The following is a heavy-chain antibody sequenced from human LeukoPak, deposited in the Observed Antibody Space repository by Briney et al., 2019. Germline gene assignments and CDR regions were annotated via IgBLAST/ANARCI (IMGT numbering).Heavy chain of an antibody. J-gene: IGHJ4*02. CDR2: IYHSGTT. V-gene: IGHV4-30-2*01. D-gene: IGHD6-13*01. CDR1: GGSISSGAYY. Sequence: SETLSLTCTVSGGSISSGAYYWSWIRQPPGKGLEWIGYIYHSGTTYYNPSLKSRVTISVDRSKNQFSLKLSSVTAADTAVYYCARDGVGAAAGKDYWGQGTLVTVSS. CDR3: ARDGVGAAAGKDY.